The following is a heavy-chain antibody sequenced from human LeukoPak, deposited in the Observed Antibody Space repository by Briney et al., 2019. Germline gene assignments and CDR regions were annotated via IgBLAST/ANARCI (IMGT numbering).Heavy chain of an antibody. CDR2: IRYDGSNK. V-gene: IGHV3-30*02. CDR3: AKDMMRDRWFGES. CDR1: GFTFSSYE. J-gene: IGHJ5*02. D-gene: IGHD3-10*01. Sequence: GSLRLSCAASGFTFSSYEMNWVRQAPGKGLEWVAFIRYDGSNKYYADSVKGRFTISRDNSKNTLYLQMNSLRAEDTAVYYCAKDMMRDRWFGESWGQGTLVTVSS.